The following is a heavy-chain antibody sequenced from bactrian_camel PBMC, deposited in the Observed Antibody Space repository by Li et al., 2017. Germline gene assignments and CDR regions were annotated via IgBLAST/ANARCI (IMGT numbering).Heavy chain of an antibody. V-gene: IGHV3S1*01. D-gene: IGHD6*01. J-gene: IGHJ6*01. CDR1: GYTSSSYC. CDR2: IFTGDGRA. Sequence: HVQLVESGGGSVQAGGSLRLSCVASGYTSSSYCMGWLRQAPGKEREAVAAIFTGDGRAYYHDSENDSGKGRFTISRDNAKNTLYLEMRALRPEDTGTYFCAAGGTWYCLSDFRARNFAYWGQGTQVTVS. CDR3: AAGGTWYCLSDFRARNFAY.